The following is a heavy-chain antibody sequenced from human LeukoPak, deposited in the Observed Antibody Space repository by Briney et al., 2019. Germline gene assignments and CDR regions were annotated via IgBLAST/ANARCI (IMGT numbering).Heavy chain of an antibody. Sequence: ASVKVSCKASGYTFTSYYMHWVRQAPGQGLEWMGIINPSGGSTSYAQKFQGRVTMTRDTSTSTVYMELSSLRSEDTAVYYCARGVGVVVPAAITSEDYYGMDVWGQGTTVTVSS. V-gene: IGHV1-46*01. CDR2: INPSGGST. J-gene: IGHJ6*02. CDR1: GYTFTSYY. D-gene: IGHD2-2*02. CDR3: ARGVGVVVPAAITSEDYYGMDV.